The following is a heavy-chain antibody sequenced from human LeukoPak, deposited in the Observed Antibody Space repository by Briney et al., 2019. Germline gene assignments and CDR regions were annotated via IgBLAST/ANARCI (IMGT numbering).Heavy chain of an antibody. Sequence: GGSLRLSCAASGFTFSSYAMSWVRHAPGKGLDWVSAISGSGGSTYYADSVKGRFTISRDNSKNTLYLQINSLRAEDAAVYYSAKESQGAVAGPFDYWGQGTLVTLSS. CDR2: ISGSGGST. D-gene: IGHD6-19*01. J-gene: IGHJ4*02. CDR3: AKESQGAVAGPFDY. V-gene: IGHV3-23*01. CDR1: GFTFSSYA.